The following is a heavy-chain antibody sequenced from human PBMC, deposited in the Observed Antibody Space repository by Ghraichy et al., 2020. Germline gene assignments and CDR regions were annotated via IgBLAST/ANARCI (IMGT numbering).Heavy chain of an antibody. CDR3: ARRGPERGYFDWLLWDPFDY. D-gene: IGHD3-9*01. Sequence: GESLNISCKGSGYSFTSYWIGWVRQMPGKGLEWMGIIYPGDSDTRYSPSFQGQVTISADKSISTAYLQWSSLKASDTAMYYCARRGPERGYFDWLLWDPFDYWGQGTLVTVSS. V-gene: IGHV5-51*01. CDR1: GYSFTSYW. CDR2: IYPGDSDT. J-gene: IGHJ4*02.